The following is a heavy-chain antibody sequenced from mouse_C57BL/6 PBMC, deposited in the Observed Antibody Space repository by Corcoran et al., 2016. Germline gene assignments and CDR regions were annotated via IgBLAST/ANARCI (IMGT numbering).Heavy chain of an antibody. V-gene: IGHV3-6*01. J-gene: IGHJ4*01. CDR2: ISYDGSN. Sequence: DVQLQESGPGLVKPSQSLSLTCSVTGYSITSGYYWNWIRQFPGNKLEWMGYISYDGSNNYNPSLKNRISITRDTSKNQFFLKLNSVTTEDTATYYCARALWDAYAMDYWGQGTSVTVSS. CDR1: GYSITSGYY. CDR3: ARALWDAYAMDY. D-gene: IGHD4-1*01.